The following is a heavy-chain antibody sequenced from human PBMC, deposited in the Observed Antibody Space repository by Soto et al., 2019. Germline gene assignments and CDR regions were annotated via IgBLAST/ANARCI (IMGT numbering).Heavy chain of an antibody. J-gene: IGHJ4*02. CDR3: ARVSTGTTFLGY. Sequence: QVQLVQSGAEEKKPGASVKVSCKASGYTFTSYAMHWVRQAPGQRLEWMGWINAGNGNTKYSQKYQGRVTITRDTSASTAYMELSSLRSEDTAVYYCARVSTGTTFLGYWGQGTLVTVSS. CDR1: GYTFTSYA. V-gene: IGHV1-3*05. D-gene: IGHD4-17*01. CDR2: INAGNGNT.